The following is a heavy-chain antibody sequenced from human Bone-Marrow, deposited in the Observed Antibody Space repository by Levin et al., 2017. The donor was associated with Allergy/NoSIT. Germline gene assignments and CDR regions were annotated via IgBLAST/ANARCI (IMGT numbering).Heavy chain of an antibody. CDR2: IIPILDST. CDR1: GNPYSSYA. D-gene: IGHD4-17*01. Sequence: KISCKASGNPYSSYAISWVRQAPGQGLEWMGRIIPILDSTKYAQKFQDRVTISADKSTSTVYMELSRLRSEDTALYYCARVPPNYGDHVWFDSWGQGTLVTVSS. J-gene: IGHJ5*01. CDR3: ARVPPNYGDHVWFDS. V-gene: IGHV1-69*04.